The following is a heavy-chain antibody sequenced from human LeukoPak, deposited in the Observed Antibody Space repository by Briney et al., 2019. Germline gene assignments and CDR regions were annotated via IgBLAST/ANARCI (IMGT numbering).Heavy chain of an antibody. CDR3: ARLAAFSMDV. CDR2: IHSSGSA. CDR1: GGSMSTYY. Sequence: PSETLSLTCTISGGSMSTYYWTWIRQPPGKGLEWIGYIHSSGSANYKPSLKSRVTISVDTSKNQFSLKLTSVSAADTAVYYCARLAAFSMDVWGKGTSVTVSS. V-gene: IGHV4-59*08. J-gene: IGHJ6*04.